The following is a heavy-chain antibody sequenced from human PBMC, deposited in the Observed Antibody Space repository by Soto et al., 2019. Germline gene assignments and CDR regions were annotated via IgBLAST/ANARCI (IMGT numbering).Heavy chain of an antibody. Sequence: EVQLLDSGGGLVQPGGSLRLSCVASEFTFRNYPMTWVRQTPGEGLDWVATISHDGSQRYHADSVKGRFTISRDNSKNTLYLQMNSLRVEATAIYYCAREIPKIGPHFEYWGQGTLVSVSS. J-gene: IGHJ4*02. CDR3: AREIPKIGPHFEY. CDR1: EFTFRNYP. D-gene: IGHD2-2*01. V-gene: IGHV3-23*01. CDR2: ISHDGSQR.